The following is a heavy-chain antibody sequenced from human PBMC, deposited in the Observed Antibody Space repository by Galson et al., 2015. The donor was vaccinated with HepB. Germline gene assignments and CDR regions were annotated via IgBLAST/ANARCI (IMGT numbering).Heavy chain of an antibody. Sequence: SLRLSCAASGFTFSSYAMSWVRQAPGRGLEWVSALSGSGGTTYYADSVKGRFTISRDNSKNTLYLQMNSLRAEDTAIYYCARTLGYCTGGSCQGPLDYWGQGTLVTVSS. CDR3: ARTLGYCTGGSCQGPLDY. J-gene: IGHJ4*02. CDR1: GFTFSSYA. D-gene: IGHD2-15*01. V-gene: IGHV3-23*01. CDR2: LSGSGGTT.